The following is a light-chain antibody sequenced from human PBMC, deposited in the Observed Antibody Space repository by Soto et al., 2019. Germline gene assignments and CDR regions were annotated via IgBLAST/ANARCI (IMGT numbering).Light chain of an antibody. CDR3: QSYDNSLSGVV. Sequence: QSVLTQPPSVSGAPGQRIIISCTGSSSNIGAGFDVHWYQHLPGTAPKLLVYDNDNRPSGLPARFSDSRSGTSASLAITSLQADDEADYYFQSYDNSLSGVVFGGGTKVTVL. CDR1: SSNIGAGFD. CDR2: DND. V-gene: IGLV1-40*01. J-gene: IGLJ2*01.